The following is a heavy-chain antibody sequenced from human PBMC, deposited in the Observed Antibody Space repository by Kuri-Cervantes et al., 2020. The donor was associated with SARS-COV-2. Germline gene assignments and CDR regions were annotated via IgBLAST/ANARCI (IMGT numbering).Heavy chain of an antibody. CDR2: ISSSGGST. J-gene: IGHJ4*02. CDR1: GFTFSDYY. D-gene: IGHD6-13*01. Sequence: GGSLRLSCAASGFTFSDYYMSWIRQAPGKGLEWIAYISSSGGSTNYADSVKGRFTISRDNAKNSVYLQMNNLRSEDTAMFYCASPSPPSSDRPIAPPGDTPFDFWGQGTLVTVSS. CDR3: ASPSPPSSDRPIAPPGDTPFDF. V-gene: IGHV3-11*03.